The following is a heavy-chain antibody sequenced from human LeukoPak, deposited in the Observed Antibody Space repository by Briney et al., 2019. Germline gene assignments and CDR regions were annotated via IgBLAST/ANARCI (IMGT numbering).Heavy chain of an antibody. V-gene: IGHV4-61*02. D-gene: IGHD3-3*01. J-gene: IGHJ3*02. Sequence: SQTLSLTCTVSGGSISSSSYYWSWIRQPAGEGLEWIGRIYASGSTNYNPSLKSRVTISVDTSKNQFSLKLSSVTAADTAVYYCAREARVWSSFDIWGQGTMVTVSS. CDR2: IYASGST. CDR3: AREARVWSSFDI. CDR1: GGSISSSSYY.